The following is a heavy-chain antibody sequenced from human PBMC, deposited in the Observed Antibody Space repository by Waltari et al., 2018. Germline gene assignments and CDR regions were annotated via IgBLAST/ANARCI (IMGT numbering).Heavy chain of an antibody. CDR2: ISGNGGST. J-gene: IGHJ5*01. CDR3: AKRGVFGSGSYFKNNWFDS. CDR1: GFTWSHYA. D-gene: IGHD3-10*01. Sequence: EVQLLASGRVVVQHVGSLRLPGAAPGFTWSHYAISLVTQAPGKGLEWVSTISGNGGSTYYADSVKGRFTISRDNSKNTLYLQMNSLRAEDTAVYYCAKRGVFGSGSYFKNNWFDSWGQGTLVTVSS. V-gene: IGHV3-23*01.